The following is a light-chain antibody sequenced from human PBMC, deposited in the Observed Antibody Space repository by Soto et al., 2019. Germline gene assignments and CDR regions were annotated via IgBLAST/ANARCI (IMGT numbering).Light chain of an antibody. CDR3: QLQGT. J-gene: IGKJ1*01. V-gene: IGKV1-5*03. CDR2: RVS. CDR1: QSLSNW. Sequence: DIQMTQSPPTLSASVGDRVTITCRASQSLSNWLAWYQQRPGKAPKLLIYRVSNLESGAPSRFSGSGSGTEFTLTISSLPPDDFATYYCQLQGTLGKGTTVAFK.